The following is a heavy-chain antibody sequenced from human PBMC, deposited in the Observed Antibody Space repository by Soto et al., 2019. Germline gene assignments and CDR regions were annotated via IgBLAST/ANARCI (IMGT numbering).Heavy chain of an antibody. V-gene: IGHV3-23*01. CDR3: AAPRDEYGSGVSWFTYGMDI. Sequence: GGSLRLSCLASGFTFSDYAMTWVRHVPGRGLEWVASLDGAGGSTYYADSVRGRFTISRDNSQNTLFLQMKRLTVDDTAVYYCAAPRDEYGSGVSWFTYGMDIWGQGTTVTVSS. CDR1: GFTFSDYA. J-gene: IGHJ6*02. CDR2: LDGAGGST. D-gene: IGHD3-10*01.